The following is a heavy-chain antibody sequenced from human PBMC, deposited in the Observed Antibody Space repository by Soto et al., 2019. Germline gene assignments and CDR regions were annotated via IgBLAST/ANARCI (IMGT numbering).Heavy chain of an antibody. Sequence: EVQLVESGGGLVEPGGSIRLSCLASGFTFTKAYMTWVRQAPGKGLEWVGRIKGSHAGGTTDYATSVKGRFTISGDDSKNTLYLQMNSLKTEDTSVYYCATEGGYPGSNFYGAYWGQGTLVTVSS. J-gene: IGHJ4*02. CDR1: GFTFTKAY. V-gene: IGHV3-15*01. CDR2: IKGSHAGGTT. D-gene: IGHD1-26*01. CDR3: ATEGGYPGSNFYGAY.